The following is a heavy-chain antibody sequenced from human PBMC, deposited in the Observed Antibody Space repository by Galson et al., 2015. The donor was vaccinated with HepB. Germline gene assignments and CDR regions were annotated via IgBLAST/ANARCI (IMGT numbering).Heavy chain of an antibody. V-gene: IGHV3-30*04. CDR2: ISYDGSNK. J-gene: IGHJ4*02. D-gene: IGHD3-16*02. CDR1: GFTFSSYA. Sequence: SLRLSCAASGFTFSSYAMHWVRQAPGKGLEWVAVISYDGSNKYYADSVKGRFTISRDNSKNTLYLQMNSLRAEDTAVYYCARDKLAFGGVIVYYFDYWFQGTLVTVSS. CDR3: ARDKLAFGGVIVYYFDY.